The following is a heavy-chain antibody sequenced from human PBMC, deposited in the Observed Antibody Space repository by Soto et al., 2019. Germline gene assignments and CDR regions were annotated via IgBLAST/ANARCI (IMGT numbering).Heavy chain of an antibody. J-gene: IGHJ6*02. Sequence: SETLSLTCAVYGGSFSGYYWSWIRQPPGKGLEWIGEINHSGSTNYNPSIKSRVTISVDTSKNQFSLKLSSVTAADTAVYYCARSFMAVAGMEGQGYYYYYGMDVWGQGTTVTVSS. CDR3: ARSFMAVAGMEGQGYYYYYGMDV. D-gene: IGHD6-19*01. CDR2: INHSGST. V-gene: IGHV4-34*01. CDR1: GGSFSGYY.